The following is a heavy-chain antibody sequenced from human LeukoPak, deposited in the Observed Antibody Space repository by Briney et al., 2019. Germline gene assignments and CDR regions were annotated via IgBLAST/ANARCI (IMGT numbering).Heavy chain of an antibody. CDR2: IIPIFGTA. CDR3: ARDYAGRGSWEYYFDY. Sequence: SVSVSCKASGGTFSSYAISWVRQDSGKGLEGMGRIIPIFGTANYAQKFQGRVKITTDESTSTAYMELTSLRSEDAAVYYSARDYAGRGSWEYYFDYWDWGTLATVSS. D-gene: IGHD1-26*01. CDR1: GGTFSSYA. V-gene: IGHV1-69*05. J-gene: IGHJ4*02.